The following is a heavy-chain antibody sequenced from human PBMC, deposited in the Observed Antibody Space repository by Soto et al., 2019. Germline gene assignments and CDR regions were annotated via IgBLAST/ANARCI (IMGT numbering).Heavy chain of an antibody. Sequence: GGSLRLSCAASGFSFIKYAMSWFRQAPGKGLEWVSGLSGSGGSTSSADSVKGRFAISRDNSRNTLYLQMNSLRDGDTAIYYCARGFSAGKGSPPDYWGQGTLVTVSS. CDR1: GFSFIKYA. D-gene: IGHD3-10*01. V-gene: IGHV3-23*01. CDR3: ARGFSAGKGSPPDY. J-gene: IGHJ4*02. CDR2: LSGSGGST.